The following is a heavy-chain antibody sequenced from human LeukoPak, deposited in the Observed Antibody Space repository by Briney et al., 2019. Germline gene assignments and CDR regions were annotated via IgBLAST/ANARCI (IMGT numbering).Heavy chain of an antibody. V-gene: IGHV4-59*01. CDR3: ARGYDSSGYYYGPPRLVSDY. Sequence: SETLSLTCTVSGGSISSYYWSWIRQPPGKGLEWIGYIYYSGSTNYNPSLKSRVTISVDTSKNQFSLKLSSVTAADTAVYYCARGYDSSGYYYGPPRLVSDYWGQGTLVTVSS. CDR1: GGSISSYY. D-gene: IGHD3-22*01. CDR2: IYYSGST. J-gene: IGHJ4*02.